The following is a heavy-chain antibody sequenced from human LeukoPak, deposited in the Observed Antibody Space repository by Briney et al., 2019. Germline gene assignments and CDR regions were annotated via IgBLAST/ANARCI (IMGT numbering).Heavy chain of an antibody. Sequence: GGSLRLSCAASGFTFSSYWMHWVRQAPGKGLVWVSGINGDGTITNYADSVKGRFTISRDNAKNTVCLQMNSLRAEDTAVYYCSGSYSYWGQGTLVTVSS. D-gene: IGHD1-26*01. CDR3: SGSYSY. CDR2: INGDGTIT. V-gene: IGHV3-74*01. CDR1: GFTFSSYW. J-gene: IGHJ4*02.